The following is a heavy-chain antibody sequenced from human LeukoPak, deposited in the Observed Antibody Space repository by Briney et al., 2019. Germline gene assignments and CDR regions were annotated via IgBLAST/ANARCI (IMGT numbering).Heavy chain of an antibody. CDR2: ISDSGGRT. J-gene: IGHJ2*01. CDR3: AKDSPTAVTRGCFDL. CDR1: GFTFSSYA. V-gene: IGHV3-23*01. Sequence: GGSLRLSCAASGFTFSSYAMTWVRQAPGKGLDWVSVISDSGGRTFTADSVKGRFTISRDNSKNMLYLQTNSLRAEDTAVYYCAKDSPTAVTRGCFDLWGRGTLVTVSS. D-gene: IGHD4-17*01.